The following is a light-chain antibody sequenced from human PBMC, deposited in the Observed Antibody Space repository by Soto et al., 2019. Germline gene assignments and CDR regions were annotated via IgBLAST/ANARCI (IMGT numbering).Light chain of an antibody. CDR3: SSYAGSKMGV. CDR2: EVT. CDR1: NSDVGRYKF. V-gene: IGLV2-8*01. J-gene: IGLJ1*01. Sequence: QSALTQPPSASGSPGQSLTISCTGTNSDVGRYKFVSWYQQHPGKAPKLIIYEVTQRPSGVPDRFSASKSGNTASLTVSGLRAEDEADYYCSSYAGSKMGVFGTGTKVTVL.